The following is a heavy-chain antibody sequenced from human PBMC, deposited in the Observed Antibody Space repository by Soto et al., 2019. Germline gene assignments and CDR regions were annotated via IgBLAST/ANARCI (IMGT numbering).Heavy chain of an antibody. V-gene: IGHV3-48*03. J-gene: IGHJ4*02. D-gene: IGHD1-7*01. CDR1: GFTFSSYE. Sequence: PGGSLSLSCAASGFTFSSYEMNWVRQAPGKGLEWVSYISINGGATNYADSVKGRFTISRDNAKNSLHLQMNSLRIEDTGVYYCAEDLTGSTGGWGQGTLVTVSS. CDR3: AEDLTGSTGG. CDR2: ISINGGAT.